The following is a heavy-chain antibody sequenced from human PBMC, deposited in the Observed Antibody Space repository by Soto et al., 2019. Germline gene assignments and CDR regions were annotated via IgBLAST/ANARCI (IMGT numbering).Heavy chain of an antibody. CDR3: ARYRREAVAGYTLDN. J-gene: IGHJ4*02. CDR2: VYNSGST. D-gene: IGHD6-13*01. CDR1: GGSIGSNY. Sequence: NPSETLSLTCTVAGGSIGSNYLTWIRQPPGKGLEWIGYVYNSGSTNYNPSLKRRVTISEATSKSQFSLKVNSMTAADTAVYYCARYRREAVAGYTLDNWGQGILVTVS. V-gene: IGHV4-59*01.